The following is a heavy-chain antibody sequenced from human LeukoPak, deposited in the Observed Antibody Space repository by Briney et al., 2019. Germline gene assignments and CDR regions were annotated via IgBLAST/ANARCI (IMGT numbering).Heavy chain of an antibody. CDR1: GFTFDDYA. D-gene: IGHD6-13*01. J-gene: IGHJ4*02. V-gene: IGHV3-9*01. CDR2: ISWNSGSI. Sequence: PGGSLRLSCAASGFTFDDYAMHWVRQAPGKGLEWVSGISWNSGSIGYADSVKGRFTISRDNAKNSLYLQMNSLRAEDTALYYCAKDIWGQQLVRGFDYWGQGTLVTVSS. CDR3: AKDIWGQQLVRGFDY.